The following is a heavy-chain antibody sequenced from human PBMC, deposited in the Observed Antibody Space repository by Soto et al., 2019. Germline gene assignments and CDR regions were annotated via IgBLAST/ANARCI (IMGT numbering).Heavy chain of an antibody. CDR1: GFTFSSYA. Sequence: PGGSLRLSCAASGFTFSSYAMHWVRQAPGKGLEWVAVIPYDGSNKYYADSVKGRFTISRDNSKNTLYLQMNSLRAEDTAVYYCAPISDYYDSSGSPIALDYWGQGTLVTVSS. D-gene: IGHD3-22*01. CDR2: IPYDGSNK. J-gene: IGHJ4*02. V-gene: IGHV3-30-3*01. CDR3: APISDYYDSSGSPIALDY.